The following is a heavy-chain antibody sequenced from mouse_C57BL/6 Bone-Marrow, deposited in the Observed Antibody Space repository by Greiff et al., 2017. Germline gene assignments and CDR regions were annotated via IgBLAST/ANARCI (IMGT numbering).Heavy chain of an antibody. CDR2: INPNNGGT. CDR1: GYTFTDYY. D-gene: IGHD1-1*01. V-gene: IGHV1-26*01. Sequence: VQLQQSGPELVKPGASVKISCKASGYTFTDYYMNWVKQSHGKSLEWIGDINPNNGGTSYNQKFKGKATLTVDKSSSTAYMELRSLTSEDSAVYYCARCLYYGRDYWGQGTTRTVSS. CDR3: ARCLYYGRDY. J-gene: IGHJ2*01.